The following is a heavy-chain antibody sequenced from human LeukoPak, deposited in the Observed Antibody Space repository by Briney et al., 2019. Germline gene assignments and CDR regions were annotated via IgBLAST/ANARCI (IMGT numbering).Heavy chain of an antibody. CDR1: GGSISSSSYY. J-gene: IGHJ4*02. V-gene: IGHV4-39*07. D-gene: IGHD1-1*01. CDR3: ARLGESWNEDY. Sequence: SETLSLTCTASGGSISSSSYYWSWIRQPPGKGLEWIGEINHSGSTNYNPSLKSRVTISVDTSKNQFSLKLSSVTAADTAVYYCARLGESWNEDYWGQGTLVTVSS. CDR2: INHSGST.